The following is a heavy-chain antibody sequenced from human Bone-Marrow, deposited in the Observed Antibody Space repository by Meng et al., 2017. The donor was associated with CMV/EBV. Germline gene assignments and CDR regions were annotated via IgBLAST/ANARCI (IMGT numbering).Heavy chain of an antibody. CDR3: ARVESGYEHFDY. J-gene: IGHJ4*02. Sequence: ASVKVSCKASGYTFTSYGIGWVRQAPGQGLEWMGWISAYNGNTNYAQKLQDRVTMTTDTSTSTAYMELRSLRSDDTAVYYCARVESGYEHFDYWGQGTLVTVSS. CDR1: GYTFTSYG. CDR2: ISAYNGNT. V-gene: IGHV1-18*01. D-gene: IGHD5-12*01.